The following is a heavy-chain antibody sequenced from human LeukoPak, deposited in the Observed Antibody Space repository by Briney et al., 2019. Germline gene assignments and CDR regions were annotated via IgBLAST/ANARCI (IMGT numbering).Heavy chain of an antibody. J-gene: IGHJ4*02. D-gene: IGHD3-3*01. CDR1: GFTFSSYG. Sequence: GGSLRLSCAASGFTFSSYGMHWVRQAPGKGLEWVAFIRYDGSNKYYADSVKGRFTISRDNSKNTLYLQMNSLGAEDTAVYYCAKPSLYDFWSPPYFDYWGQGTLVTVSS. CDR2: IRYDGSNK. V-gene: IGHV3-30*02. CDR3: AKPSLYDFWSPPYFDY.